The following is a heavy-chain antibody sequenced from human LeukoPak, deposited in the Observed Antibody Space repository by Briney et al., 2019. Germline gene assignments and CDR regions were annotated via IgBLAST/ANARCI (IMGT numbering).Heavy chain of an antibody. V-gene: IGHV3-23*01. CDR3: ATYRQVLLPFES. D-gene: IGHD2-8*02. CDR1: GFTFSTFA. J-gene: IGHJ3*01. Sequence: GGSLRLSCAASGFTFSTFAMIWVRQPPGKGLEWVSSIFPSGGEIHYADSVRGRFTISRDNSKSTLSLQMNSLRAEDTAIYYCATYRQVLLPFESWGQGTMVSVSS. CDR2: IFPSGGEI.